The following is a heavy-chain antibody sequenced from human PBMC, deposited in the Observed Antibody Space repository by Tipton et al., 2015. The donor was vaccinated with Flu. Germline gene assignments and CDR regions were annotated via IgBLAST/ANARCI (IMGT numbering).Heavy chain of an antibody. D-gene: IGHD3-3*01. CDR2: LYYSGST. Sequence: LRLSCTFSGDSITNYYWSWIRQSPGKGLEWIGYLYYSGSTKYNPSLKSRITISIDTSKNLLSLKLKSVTAADTAVYYCARDGRYYGPLSGHFHDAFAIWGQGTMVTVSS. V-gene: IGHV4-59*01. J-gene: IGHJ3*02. CDR1: GDSITNYY. CDR3: ARDGRYYGPLSGHFHDAFAI.